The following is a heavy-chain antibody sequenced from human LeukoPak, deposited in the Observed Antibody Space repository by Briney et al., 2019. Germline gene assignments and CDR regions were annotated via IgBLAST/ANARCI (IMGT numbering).Heavy chain of an antibody. Sequence: GGSLRLSCAASGFTFSSYAMSWVRQAPGMGLEWVSAISASGGSTYYADSVKGRFTISRDNSKSTLYLQMNTLRAEDTAVYYCAKRIAAAGPYFDYWGQGTLVTVSS. V-gene: IGHV3-23*01. CDR3: AKRIAAAGPYFDY. D-gene: IGHD6-13*01. J-gene: IGHJ4*02. CDR2: ISASGGST. CDR1: GFTFSSYA.